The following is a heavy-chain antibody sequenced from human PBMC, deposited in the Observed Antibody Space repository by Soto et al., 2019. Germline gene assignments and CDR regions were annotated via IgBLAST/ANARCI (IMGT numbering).Heavy chain of an antibody. V-gene: IGHV3-23*01. D-gene: IGHD3-10*01. J-gene: IGHJ4*02. CDR3: AKLLWFGELLYFDY. Sequence: PGGSLRLSCAASGFTFSSSAMSWVRQAPGKGLEWVSAISGSGGSTYYADSVKGRFTISSDNSKNTLYLQMNSLRAEDTAVYYCAKLLWFGELLYFDYWGQGTLVTVSS. CDR1: GFTFSSSA. CDR2: ISGSGGST.